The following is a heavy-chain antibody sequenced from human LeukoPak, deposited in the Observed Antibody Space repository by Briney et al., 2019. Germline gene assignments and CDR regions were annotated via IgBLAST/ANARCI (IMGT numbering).Heavy chain of an antibody. D-gene: IGHD2-21*02. Sequence: GASVKVSCKASGYTFSNNAIQWVRQGPGKRLEWMGWTDANNGRTKYSQNFQGRLTITRDSSASTAYMELTSLRSEDTALYFCARGRWTATATTYYLDSWGQGTLVTVSS. V-gene: IGHV1-3*01. J-gene: IGHJ4*02. CDR3: ARGRWTATATTYYLDS. CDR2: TDANNGRT. CDR1: GYTFSNNA.